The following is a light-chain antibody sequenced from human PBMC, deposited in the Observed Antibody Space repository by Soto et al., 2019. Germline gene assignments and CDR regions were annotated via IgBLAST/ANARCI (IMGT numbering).Light chain of an antibody. CDR2: TAS. J-gene: IGKJ4*01. Sequence: DIQMTQSPSSLSASVGDRVTITCRASQGISNSLAWYQQKPGKVPKLLIYTASTLQSGVPSRFSGRGFGTEFTITITSLQPEDVATYYCQKYNSAPLTFGGGTKVEIK. CDR1: QGISNS. CDR3: QKYNSAPLT. V-gene: IGKV1-27*01.